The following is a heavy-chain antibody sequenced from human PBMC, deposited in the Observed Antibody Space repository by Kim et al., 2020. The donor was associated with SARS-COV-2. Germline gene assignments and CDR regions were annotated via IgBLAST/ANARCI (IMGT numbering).Heavy chain of an antibody. CDR2: IWPDGSNK. Sequence: GGSLRLSCAASGFIISDYGVHWVRQAPGKGLEWVALIWPDGSNKYYGDSVKGRFTISRDNSKNTVYLQMNTLRPEDTAVYYCARDGPATGYCLDYWGQGTLVTVSS. J-gene: IGHJ4*02. CDR1: GFIISDYG. D-gene: IGHD2-8*02. V-gene: IGHV3-33*08. CDR3: ARDGPATGYCLDY.